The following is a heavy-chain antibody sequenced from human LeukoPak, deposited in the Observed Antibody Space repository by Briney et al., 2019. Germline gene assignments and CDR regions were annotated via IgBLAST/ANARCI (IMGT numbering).Heavy chain of an antibody. CDR1: GGSINSYY. CDR3: ARTTTTFDD. D-gene: IGHD4-11*01. CDR2: VSDTGST. J-gene: IGHJ4*01. Sequence: SETLSLTCTVSGGSINSYYWSWIRQPPGKGLEWIGYVSDTGSTNYNPSLKSRVTISVDTSKNQFYLKPTSVTAADTAVYYCARTTTTFDDWGHGTLVTVSS. V-gene: IGHV4-59*01.